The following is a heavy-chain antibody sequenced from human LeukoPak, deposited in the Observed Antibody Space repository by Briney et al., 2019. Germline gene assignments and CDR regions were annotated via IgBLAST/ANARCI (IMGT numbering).Heavy chain of an antibody. Sequence: SVKVSCKASGGNFNKYAINWVRQAPGQGLEWLGGVIPMFGSVNYAQKFQGRVTITADGITSIAYMELGSLTSDDTAVYYCARGRELLGIQCAFDIWGQGTVVTVAS. D-gene: IGHD1-26*01. CDR3: ARGRELLGIQCAFDI. J-gene: IGHJ3*02. CDR1: GGNFNKYA. V-gene: IGHV1-69*13. CDR2: VIPMFGSV.